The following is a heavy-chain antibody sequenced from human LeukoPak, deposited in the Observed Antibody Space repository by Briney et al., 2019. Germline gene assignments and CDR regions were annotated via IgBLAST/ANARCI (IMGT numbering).Heavy chain of an antibody. V-gene: IGHV4-34*01. J-gene: IGHJ5*02. D-gene: IGHD2-15*01. CDR3: ACCSGGSCENNWFDP. CDR1: GGSFSGYY. CDR2: INHSGST. Sequence: TSETLSLTCAVYGGSFSGYYWSWIRQPPGKGLEWIGEINHSGSTNYNPSLKSRVTISVDTSKNQFSLKLSSVTAADTAVYYCACCSGGSCENNWFDPWGQGTLVTVS.